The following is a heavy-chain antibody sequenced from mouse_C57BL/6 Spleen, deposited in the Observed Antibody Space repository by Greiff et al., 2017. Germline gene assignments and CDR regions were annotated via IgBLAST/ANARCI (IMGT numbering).Heavy chain of an antibody. V-gene: IGHV1-82*01. D-gene: IGHD4-1*01. CDR1: GYAFSSSW. J-gene: IGHJ3*01. CDR3: ARELGRPFAY. CDR2: IYPGDGDT. Sequence: QVQLQQSGPELVKPGASVKISCKASGYAFSSSWMNWVKQRPGKGLEWIGRIYPGDGDTNYNGKFKGKATLTADKSSSTAYMQLSSLTSEDSAVYFCARELGRPFAYWGQGTLVTVSA.